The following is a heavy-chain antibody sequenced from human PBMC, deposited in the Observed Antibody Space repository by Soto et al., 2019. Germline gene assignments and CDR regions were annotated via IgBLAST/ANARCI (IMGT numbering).Heavy chain of an antibody. CDR3: VQTTGWPGFDF. D-gene: IGHD6-19*01. Sequence: QVQLQESGPGLVKPSETLSLTCTVSGVSVRRYYWSWVRQSPGKGLEWIGHIYNGVSTKYNPSLKSRVSIFVDTSRNQFSVNLTSVAAADTAIYYCVQTTGWPGFDFWGQGALVTVSS. CDR1: GVSVRRYY. V-gene: IGHV4-59*02. CDR2: IYNGVST. J-gene: IGHJ4*02.